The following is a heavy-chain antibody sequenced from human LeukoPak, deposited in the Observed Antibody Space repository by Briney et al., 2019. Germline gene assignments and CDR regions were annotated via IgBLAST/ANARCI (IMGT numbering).Heavy chain of an antibody. Sequence: PSETLPLTCTVSSGSIGSSSNYWGWIRQAPGKGLEWIGNVYYSGSTFYNPSLKSRVTISVDTSKNQFSLKLRSVTAADTAIYYCARASFNVVFGNWFDPWGQGTLVTVSS. CDR3: ARASFNVVFGNWFDP. D-gene: IGHD2-8*01. V-gene: IGHV4-39*01. J-gene: IGHJ5*02. CDR2: VYYSGST. CDR1: SGSIGSSSNY.